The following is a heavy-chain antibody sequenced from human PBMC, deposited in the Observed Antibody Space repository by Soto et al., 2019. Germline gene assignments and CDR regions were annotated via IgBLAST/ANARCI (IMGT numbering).Heavy chain of an antibody. CDR1: GGSISSYY. V-gene: IGHV4-59*01. CDR3: ARGWGYSSGWLGY. Sequence: SETLSLTCAVSGGSISSYYWSWLRQPPGKGLEWIGYIHYGGSANYNPSLRSRVTISIDTSKNQFSLKLSSVAAADTAVYYCARGWGYSSGWLGYWGQGTLVTVSS. D-gene: IGHD6-19*01. J-gene: IGHJ4*02. CDR2: IHYGGSA.